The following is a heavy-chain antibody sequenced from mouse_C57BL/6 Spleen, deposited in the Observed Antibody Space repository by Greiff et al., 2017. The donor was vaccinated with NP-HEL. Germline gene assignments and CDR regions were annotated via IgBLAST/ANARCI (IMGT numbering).Heavy chain of an antibody. CDR2: ISSGSSTI. J-gene: IGHJ1*03. CDR1: GFTFSDYG. CDR3: ARQEVYYYGSSYPSYWYFDV. Sequence: DVMLVESGGGLVKPGGSLKLSCAASGFTFSDYGMHWVRQAPEKGLEWVAYISSGSSTIYYADTVKGRFTISRDNAKNTLFLQMTSLRSEDTAMYYCARQEVYYYGSSYPSYWYFDVWGTGTTVTVSS. D-gene: IGHD1-1*01. V-gene: IGHV5-17*01.